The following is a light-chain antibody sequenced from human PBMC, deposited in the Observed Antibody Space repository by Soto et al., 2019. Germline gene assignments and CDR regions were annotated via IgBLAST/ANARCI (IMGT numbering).Light chain of an antibody. V-gene: IGKV3D-7*01. CDR1: QSIDSNY. Sequence: EIVMTQSPGTLSLSPGETVTLSCRASQSIDSNYLSWYQQKAGQAPRLLISGASTRATGIPARFSGSGSGTDFTLTISSLQSQDFAVYYCQHYYTSYTTFGQGTKVDNK. J-gene: IGKJ1*01. CDR2: GAS. CDR3: QHYYTSYTT.